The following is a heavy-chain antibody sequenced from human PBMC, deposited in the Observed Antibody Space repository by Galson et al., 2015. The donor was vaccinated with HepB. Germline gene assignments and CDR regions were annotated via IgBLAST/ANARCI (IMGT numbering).Heavy chain of an antibody. CDR2: ISVSCSVI. Sequence: SLRLSCAASGFTFSAYGMNWVRQAPGKGLEWLSYISVSCSVIYYADSVKGRFTVSRDNAKNSLYLQMNSLTVEDTAIYYCARDPPLGAPFDYWGQGTLVTVSS. V-gene: IGHV3-48*03. CDR3: ARDPPLGAPFDY. CDR1: GFTFSAYG. D-gene: IGHD7-27*01. J-gene: IGHJ4*02.